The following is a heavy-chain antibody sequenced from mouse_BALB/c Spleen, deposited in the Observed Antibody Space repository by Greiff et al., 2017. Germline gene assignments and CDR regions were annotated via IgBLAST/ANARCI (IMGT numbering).Heavy chain of an antibody. Sequence: EVMLVESGGDLVKPGGSLKLSCAASGFTFSSYGMSWVRQTPDKRLEWVATISSGGSYTYYPDSVKGRFTISRDNAKNTLYLQMSSLKSEDTAMYYCARHSGSSYWDYWGEGTTLTVSS. CDR2: ISSGGSYT. CDR3: ARHSGSSYWDY. V-gene: IGHV5-6*01. J-gene: IGHJ2*01. D-gene: IGHD1-1*01. CDR1: GFTFSSYG.